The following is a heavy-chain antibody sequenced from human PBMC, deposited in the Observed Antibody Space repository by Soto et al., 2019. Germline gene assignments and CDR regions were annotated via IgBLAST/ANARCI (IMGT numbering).Heavy chain of an antibody. Sequence: QVQLVLSGAEMKKPGASVKVSCQASGYTFTSYGISWVRQAPGQGLEWMGWISAYNGNTKYAQKFQGRVTMTTDTSTSTAYMQLRSLRSDDTALYYCARLEKSVTGRIDYWGQGTLVTVSS. V-gene: IGHV1-18*01. CDR1: GYTFTSYG. D-gene: IGHD1-26*01. J-gene: IGHJ4*02. CDR3: ARLEKSVTGRIDY. CDR2: ISAYNGNT.